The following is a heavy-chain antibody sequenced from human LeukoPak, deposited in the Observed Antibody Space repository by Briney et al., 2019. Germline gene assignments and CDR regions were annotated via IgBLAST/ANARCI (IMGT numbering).Heavy chain of an antibody. CDR3: ARDSYCPNDVCYDY. Sequence: GGSLTLSCAASGFTFSDYSMGWVRQAPGKGLEWVSSITTSRDQYHADSVKGRFTVSRDNAKSSVYLQMDSLRADETAVYYCARDSYCPNDVCYDYGGQGVLVTVS. CDR2: ITTSRDQ. J-gene: IGHJ4*02. CDR1: GFTFSDYS. D-gene: IGHD2-8*01. V-gene: IGHV3-21*06.